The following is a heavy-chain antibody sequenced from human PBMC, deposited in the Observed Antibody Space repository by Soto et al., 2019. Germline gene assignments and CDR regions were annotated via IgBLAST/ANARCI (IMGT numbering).Heavy chain of an antibody. D-gene: IGHD1-26*01. J-gene: IGHJ4*02. CDR2: IYTSGST. Sequence: QVQLQASGPGLVKPSETLSLTCTDSGGSISSYYWSWIRQPAGKGLEWIGRIYTSGSTNYNPSLQSRVTVSVDTAKNQCSLKLSSVTAADTAVYYCAREGGGSYRSFDYLGQGSLVTVSS. CDR3: AREGGGSYRSFDY. V-gene: IGHV4-4*07. CDR1: GGSISSYY.